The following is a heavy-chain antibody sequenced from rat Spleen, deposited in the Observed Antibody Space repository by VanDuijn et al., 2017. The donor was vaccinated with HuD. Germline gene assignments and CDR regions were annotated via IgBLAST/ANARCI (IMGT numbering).Heavy chain of an antibody. D-gene: IGHD1-5*01. CDR3: ARRGTTYYFDY. CDR1: GFTFNNYW. CDR2: ISTAGINT. V-gene: IGHV5-31*01. Sequence: EVQLVESGGGLVQPGRSLKLSCVASGFTFNNYWMTWIRQAPGKGLEWVASISTAGINTYYRDSVKGRFTISRDNAKSTLYLQMDSLRSEDTATYYCARRGTTYYFDYWGQGVMVTVSS. J-gene: IGHJ2*01.